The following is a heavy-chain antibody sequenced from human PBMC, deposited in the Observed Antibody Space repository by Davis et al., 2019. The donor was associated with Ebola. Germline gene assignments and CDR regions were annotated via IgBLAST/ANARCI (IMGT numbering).Heavy chain of an antibody. CDR3: ARSSMTSISDSGHGYNDFDP. V-gene: IGHV4-34*01. CDR2: ISQGGIT. J-gene: IGHJ5*02. Sequence: SETLSLTCAVYGGSFSGYFWSWIRQPPGKGPEWIGQISQGGITNYNPSLKRRVTISMDTSSNQFFLRLDSVTAADTAVFYCARSSMTSISDSGHGYNDFDPWGQGTLVTVST. CDR1: GGSFSGYF. D-gene: IGHD1-1*01.